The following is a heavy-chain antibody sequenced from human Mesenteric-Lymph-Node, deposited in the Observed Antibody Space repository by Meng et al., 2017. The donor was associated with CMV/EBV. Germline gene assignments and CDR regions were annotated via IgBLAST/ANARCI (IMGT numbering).Heavy chain of an antibody. CDR1: GFTFDDYA. D-gene: IGHD3-16*01. CDR3: VQVGLGGITHWDY. CDR2: ISSSSSYI. V-gene: IGHV3-21*01. J-gene: IGHJ4*02. Sequence: GGSLRLSCAASGFTFDDYAMHWVRQAPGKGLEWVSSISSSSSYIYYADSVKGRFTISRDNTKHSLYLQINSLRAEDTAVYYCVQVGLGGITHWDYWGQGTLVTVSS.